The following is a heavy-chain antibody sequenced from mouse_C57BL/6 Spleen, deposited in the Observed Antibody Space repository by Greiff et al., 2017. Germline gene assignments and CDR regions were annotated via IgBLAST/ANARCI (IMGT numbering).Heavy chain of an antibody. D-gene: IGHD2-5*01. V-gene: IGHV14-2*01. Sequence: VQLQQSGAELVKPGASVKLSCTASGFNIKDYYMHWVKQRTEQGLEWIGRIDPEDGETKYAPKFQGKATITADTSSNTADLQLSSLTSEDTAVYYCAYSNWFAYWGQGTLVTVSA. CDR2: IDPEDGET. CDR3: AYSNWFAY. CDR1: GFNIKDYY. J-gene: IGHJ3*01.